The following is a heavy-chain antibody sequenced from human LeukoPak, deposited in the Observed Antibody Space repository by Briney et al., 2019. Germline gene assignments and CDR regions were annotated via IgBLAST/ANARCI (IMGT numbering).Heavy chain of an antibody. CDR1: GFTFDDYA. Sequence: QTGGSLRLSCAASGFTFDDYAMHWVRQAPGKGQEWVSGISWNSGSIGYADSVKGRFTISRDNAKNSLYLQMNSLRAEDTALYYCAKRTYYGDYGGAFDYWGQGTLVTVSS. J-gene: IGHJ4*02. CDR3: AKRTYYGDYGGAFDY. V-gene: IGHV3-9*01. CDR2: ISWNSGSI. D-gene: IGHD4-17*01.